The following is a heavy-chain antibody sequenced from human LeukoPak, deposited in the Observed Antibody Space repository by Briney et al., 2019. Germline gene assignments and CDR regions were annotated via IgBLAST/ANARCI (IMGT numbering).Heavy chain of an antibody. CDR2: FYYTGST. CDR1: GGSISSRGYY. V-gene: IGHV4-39*01. J-gene: IGHJ4*02. CDR3: ARHISGADFDY. Sequence: SETLSLTCTVSGGSISSRGYYWGWIRQPPGQGLEWIGSFYYTGSTYYNPSLKSRVTISVDTSKNQFSLRPSSVTAADAAVYYCARHISGADFDYWGQGTLVTVSS. D-gene: IGHD1-14*01.